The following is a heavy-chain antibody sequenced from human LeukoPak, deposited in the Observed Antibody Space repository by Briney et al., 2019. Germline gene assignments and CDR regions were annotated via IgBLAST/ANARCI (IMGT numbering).Heavy chain of an antibody. D-gene: IGHD3-10*01. CDR1: GFSVSSNY. J-gene: IGHJ4*02. CDR2: IYSGGNT. V-gene: IGHV3-53*01. CDR3: ARDWAYGSGSYRGY. Sequence: GGSLRLSCVASGFSVSSNYMSWVRQAPGAGLEWVSVIYSGGNTYYADSVKGRFTISRDNSKNTVYLQMNSLRADDTAVYYCARDWAYGSGSYRGYWGQGTLVTVSS.